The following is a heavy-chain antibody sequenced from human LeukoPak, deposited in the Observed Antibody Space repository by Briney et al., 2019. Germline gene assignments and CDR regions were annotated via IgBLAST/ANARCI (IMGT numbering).Heavy chain of an antibody. D-gene: IGHD3-10*01. V-gene: IGHV4-39*01. CDR1: GGSISSSSYY. Sequence: SETLSLTCTVSGGSISSSSYYWGWIRQPPGKGLEWIGSIYYSGSTYYNPSLKSRVTISVDTSKNQFSLKLSSVTAADTAVYYCARHGSITMVRGVKYYNWFDPWGQGTLVTVSS. J-gene: IGHJ5*02. CDR3: ARHGSITMVRGVKYYNWFDP. CDR2: IYYSGST.